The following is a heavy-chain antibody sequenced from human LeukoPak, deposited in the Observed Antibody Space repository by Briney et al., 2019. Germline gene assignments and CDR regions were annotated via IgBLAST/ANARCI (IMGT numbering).Heavy chain of an antibody. CDR2: INPNSGGT. CDR3: ARGDSYYYGSGSHPDY. D-gene: IGHD3-10*01. Sequence: GASVKVSCKASGYTFTGYYMHWVRQAPGQGLEWMGWINPNSGGTNYAQKFQGRVTMTRDTSISTAYMELSRLRSDDTAVYYCARGDSYYYGSGSHPDYWGQGTLVTVSS. CDR1: GYTFTGYY. V-gene: IGHV1-2*02. J-gene: IGHJ4*02.